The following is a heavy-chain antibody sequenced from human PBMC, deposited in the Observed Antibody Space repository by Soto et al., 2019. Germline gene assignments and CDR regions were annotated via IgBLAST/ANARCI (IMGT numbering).Heavy chain of an antibody. CDR1: GFSLTTSGVG. D-gene: IGHD3-10*01. CDR2: IYWDDEE. CDR3: AHSRDDSGSYRVVDY. V-gene: IGHV2-5*02. J-gene: IGHJ4*02. Sequence: QITLKESGPTLVKPTQTLTLTCTFSGFSLTTSGVGVGWIRQPPGEALEWLAHIYWDDEERYSPSLKSRLTLTKDTSKNQVVLIMTNVDPVDTATYYCAHSRDDSGSYRVVDYWGQGTLVTVSS.